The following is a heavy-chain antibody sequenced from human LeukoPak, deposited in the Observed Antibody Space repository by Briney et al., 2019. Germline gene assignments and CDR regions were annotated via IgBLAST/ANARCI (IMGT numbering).Heavy chain of an antibody. CDR3: ASVGGYSYGLHY. CDR1: GGSINSYY. V-gene: IGHV4-59*12. J-gene: IGHJ4*02. Sequence: SGTLSLTCTVSGGSINSYYWSWIRQPPGKGLEWIGYIHYSGATNYNPSLKSRVTMSVDTSKNQFSLKLTSVTAADTAVYYCASVGGYSYGLHYWGQGTLVTVSS. CDR2: IHYSGAT. D-gene: IGHD5-18*01.